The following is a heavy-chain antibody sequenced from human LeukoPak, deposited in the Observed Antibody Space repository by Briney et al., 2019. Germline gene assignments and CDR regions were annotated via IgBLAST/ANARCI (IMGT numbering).Heavy chain of an antibody. J-gene: IGHJ4*02. CDR3: ARVAVWGSYRGPFDY. D-gene: IGHD3-16*02. V-gene: IGHV4-39*01. CDR2: IYYSGST. Sequence: SETLSLTCIVSGDSIRSSNYSWGWIRQPPGKGLEWIGNIYYSGSTYYNPSLKSRVTISVGTSKSLFSLKLSSVTAADTAVYYCARVAVWGSYRGPFDYWGQGTLVTVSS. CDR1: GDSIRSSNYS.